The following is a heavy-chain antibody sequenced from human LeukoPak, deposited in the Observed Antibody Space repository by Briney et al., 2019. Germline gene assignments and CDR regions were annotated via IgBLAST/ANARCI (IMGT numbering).Heavy chain of an antibody. CDR1: GFTFDYYT. CDR3: AKGTGKSTLNWFDP. Sequence: GGSLRLSCAASGFTFDYYTMHWVRRAPGKGLEWVSLISWDGGSTKYADSVKSRFTISRDNSKNSLYLQMNSLRTEDTALYYCAKGTGKSTLNWFDPWGRGTLVSVSS. J-gene: IGHJ5*02. V-gene: IGHV3-43*01. D-gene: IGHD1-14*01. CDR2: ISWDGGST.